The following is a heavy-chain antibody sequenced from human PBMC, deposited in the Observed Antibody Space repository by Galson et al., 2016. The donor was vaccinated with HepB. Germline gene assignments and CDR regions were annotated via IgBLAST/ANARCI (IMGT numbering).Heavy chain of an antibody. J-gene: IGHJ6*02. V-gene: IGHV3-30*18. CDR1: GFSFSSYG. Sequence: SLRLSCAASGFSFSSYGMHWVRQAPGKGLEWVAVISYDGNNVHYADSVLGRFTISGENSKNTLHLEMNSLTAEDTAVYYCAKDLGGTTPIYYYYDGMDVWGHGTTVTVSS. D-gene: IGHD1-1*01. CDR2: ISYDGNNV. CDR3: AKDLGGTTPIYYYYDGMDV.